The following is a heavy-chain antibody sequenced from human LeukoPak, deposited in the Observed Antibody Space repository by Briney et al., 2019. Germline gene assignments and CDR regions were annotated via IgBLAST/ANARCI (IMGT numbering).Heavy chain of an antibody. CDR3: ARARSPSHYYGVDV. V-gene: IGHV4-59*12. CDR1: GGSISSYY. CDR2: IYYSGST. D-gene: IGHD1-14*01. J-gene: IGHJ6*02. Sequence: SETLSLTCTVSGGSISSYYWSWIRQPPGKGLEWIGYIYYSGSTNYNPSLKSRVTISVDTSKNQFSLKLSSVTAADTAVYYCARARSPSHYYGVDVWGQGTTVTVSS.